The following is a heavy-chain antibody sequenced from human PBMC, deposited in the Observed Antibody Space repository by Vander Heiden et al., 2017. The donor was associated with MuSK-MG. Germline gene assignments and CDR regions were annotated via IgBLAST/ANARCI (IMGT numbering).Heavy chain of an antibody. D-gene: IGHD3-22*01. J-gene: IGHJ5*02. CDR2: ISSSSSYI. CDR1: GFTFSGTS. Sequence: EVQLVESGGGLVKPGGSLRLSCAASGFTFSGTSMNWVRQAPGKGLEWVSSISSSSSYIYYADSVKGRFTISRDNAKNSLYLQMNSLRAEDTAVYYCASRAYYYDSSGYYYLWGQGTLVTVSS. CDR3: ASRAYYYDSSGYYYL. V-gene: IGHV3-21*01.